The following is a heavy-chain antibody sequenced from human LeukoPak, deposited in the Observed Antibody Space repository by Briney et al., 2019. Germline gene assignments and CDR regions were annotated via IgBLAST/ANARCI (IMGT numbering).Heavy chain of an antibody. CDR3: ARVASSSWYSPSSYYYYYGMDI. Sequence: PSETLSLTCTVSGGSISTYYWGWIRQPPGKGLEWIGSIYYSGSTYYNPSLKSRVTISVDTSKNQFSLKLSSVTAADTAVYYCARVASSSWYSPSSYYYYYGMDIWGQGTTVTVSS. CDR2: IYYSGST. D-gene: IGHD6-13*01. J-gene: IGHJ6*02. CDR1: GGSISTYY. V-gene: IGHV4-39*07.